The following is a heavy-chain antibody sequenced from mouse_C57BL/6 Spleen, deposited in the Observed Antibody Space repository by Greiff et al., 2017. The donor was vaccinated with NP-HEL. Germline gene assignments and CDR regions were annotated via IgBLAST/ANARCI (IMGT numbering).Heavy chain of an antibody. CDR3: ARGDYDP. Sequence: QVQLQQPGAELVMPGASVKLSCKASGYTFTSYWMHWVKQRPGQGLEWIEEIDPSDSYTNYNQKFKGKSTLTVDKSSSTAYMQLSSLTSEDSAVYYCARGDYDPWGQGTTLTVSS. V-gene: IGHV1-69*01. J-gene: IGHJ2*01. CDR1: GYTFTSYW. CDR2: IDPSDSYT.